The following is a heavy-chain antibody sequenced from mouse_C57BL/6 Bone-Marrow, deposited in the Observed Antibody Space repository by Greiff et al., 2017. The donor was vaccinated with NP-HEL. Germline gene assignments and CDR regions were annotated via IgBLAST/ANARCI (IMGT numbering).Heavy chain of an antibody. CDR2: IDPSDSYT. CDR1: GYTFTSYW. D-gene: IGHD2-5*01. CDR3: ARESSNPFAY. J-gene: IGHJ3*01. Sequence: QVQLQQPGAELVRPGTSVKLSCKASGYTFTSYWMHWVKQRPGQGLEWIGVIDPSDSYTNYNPKFKGKATLTVDTSSSTAYMQLSSLTSEDSAVYYCARESSNPFAYWGQGTLVTVSA. V-gene: IGHV1-59*01.